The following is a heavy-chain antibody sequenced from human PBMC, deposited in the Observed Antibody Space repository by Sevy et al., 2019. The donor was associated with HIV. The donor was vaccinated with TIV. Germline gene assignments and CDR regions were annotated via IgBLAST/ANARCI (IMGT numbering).Heavy chain of an antibody. D-gene: IGHD3-22*01. CDR3: AKDRHPRREYFDSSDFYDVSSSYLDW. Sequence: GGSLRLSCAVSGFTFSNYGMHWVRQAPGKGLEWVSLISYHGTNKYYADSMKGRFTVSRDNSKNTLYLQMGSLRPEETAGHYCAKDRHPRREYFDSSDFYDVSSSYLDWWGQGTLVTVSS. J-gene: IGHJ4*02. CDR1: GFTFSNYG. CDR2: ISYHGTNK. V-gene: IGHV3-30*18.